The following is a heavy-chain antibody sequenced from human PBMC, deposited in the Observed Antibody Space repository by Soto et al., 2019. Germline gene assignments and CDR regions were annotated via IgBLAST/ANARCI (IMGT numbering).Heavy chain of an antibody. CDR3: ARRTVNIRTFYSGLKTHCFDY. J-gene: IGHJ4*02. Sequence: PSETLSLTCAVSGGSISSSSYYWGWIRQPPGKGLEWFGSIYYTGNTYYTPSLQSRVAISVDTSKNQFSLKLNSVTAADTAVYYCARRTVNIRTFYSGLKTHCFDYWGQGALVTVS. CDR2: IYYTGNT. D-gene: IGHD6-19*01. V-gene: IGHV4-39*01. CDR1: GGSISSSSYY.